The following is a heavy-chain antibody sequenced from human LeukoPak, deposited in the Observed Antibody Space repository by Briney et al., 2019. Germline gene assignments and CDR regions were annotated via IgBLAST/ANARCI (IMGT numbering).Heavy chain of an antibody. J-gene: IGHJ5*01. CDR2: ISSSGSVI. V-gene: IGHV3-48*03. Sequence: PGGSLRLSCVASGFSFSNYEMTWVRQAPGKGLEWLAYISSSGSVIYYADSVKGRFTLSRDNALNSLYLQMDSLRAEDTAVYYCARGGYGSEIRGYSPTILDSWGHGSPVTVSS. D-gene: IGHD3-22*01. CDR3: ARGGYGSEIRGYSPTILDS. CDR1: GFSFSNYE.